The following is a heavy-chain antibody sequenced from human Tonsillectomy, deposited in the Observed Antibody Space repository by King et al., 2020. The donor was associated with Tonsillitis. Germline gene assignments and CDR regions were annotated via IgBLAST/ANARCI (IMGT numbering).Heavy chain of an antibody. Sequence: QLQESGPGLVKPSETLSLTCTVSGGSISSSSYYWGWIRQPPGKGLEWIGSIYYSGSTYYNPSLKSRVTISVDTSKNQFSLKLSSVTAADTAVYYCASLYYCSSTSCYDWFDPWGQGTLVTVSS. D-gene: IGHD2-2*01. V-gene: IGHV4-39*01. CDR1: GGSISSSSYY. J-gene: IGHJ5*02. CDR3: ASLYYCSSTSCYDWFDP. CDR2: IYYSGST.